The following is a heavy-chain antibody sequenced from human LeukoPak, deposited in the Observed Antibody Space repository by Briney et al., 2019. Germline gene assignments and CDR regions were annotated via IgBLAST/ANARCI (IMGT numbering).Heavy chain of an antibody. CDR3: ARDGHATWGGSYEQGY. V-gene: IGHV3-21*01. J-gene: IGHJ4*02. Sequence: GGSLRLSCAASGFTVSSNYMSWVRQAPGKGLEWVSSISSSSSYIYYADSVQGRFTISRDNAKNSLYLQMNSLRAEDTAVYYCARDGHATWGGSYEQGYWGQGTLVTVSS. D-gene: IGHD1-26*01. CDR2: ISSSSSYI. CDR1: GFTVSSNY.